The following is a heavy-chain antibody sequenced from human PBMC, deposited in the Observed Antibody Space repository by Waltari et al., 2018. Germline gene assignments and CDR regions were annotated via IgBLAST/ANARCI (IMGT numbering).Heavy chain of an antibody. CDR3: ARPSGNAFDI. D-gene: IGHD5-12*01. V-gene: IGHV4-61*01. CDR2: TYYDGTP. Sequence: QVQLRESGPGLVKSSETLSLTCTVSGGSISSESYSWSWIRQPPGKGLEWIGYTYYDGTPTYNPSLKSRVTISHETSKNQFSLRLSAMTAADTAVYYCARPSGNAFDIWGRGTMITVSS. J-gene: IGHJ3*02. CDR1: GGSISSESYS.